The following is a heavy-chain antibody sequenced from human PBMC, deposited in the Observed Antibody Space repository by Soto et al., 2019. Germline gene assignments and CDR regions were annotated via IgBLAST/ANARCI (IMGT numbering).Heavy chain of an antibody. J-gene: IGHJ4*02. CDR3: TRGPRPISTGTGAY. D-gene: IGHD3-10*01. V-gene: IGHV3-74*01. CDR2: IYNDGTYS. Sequence: TRGSLRLSCAASGFIFKMYWMHWVRQSPGKGLVWISRIYNDGTYSDYADSVRGRFTISRDNVNDTLYLQMNNLRAEDSGLYYCTRGPRPISTGTGAYWGQGTQVTVSS. CDR1: GFIFKMYW.